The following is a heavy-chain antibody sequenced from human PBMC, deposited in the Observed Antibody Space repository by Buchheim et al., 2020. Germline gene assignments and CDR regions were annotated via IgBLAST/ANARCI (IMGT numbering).Heavy chain of an antibody. CDR2: IYYSGST. V-gene: IGHV4-61*01. J-gene: IGHJ5*02. Sequence: QVQLQESGPGLVKPSETLSLTCTVSGGSVSSGSYYWSWIRQPPGKGLEWIGYIYYSGSTNYNPSLKSRVPISVDTSKNQFSLKLSSVTAADTAVYYCARDRLRDGYNSNWFDPWGQGTL. CDR1: GGSVSSGSYY. CDR3: ARDRLRDGYNSNWFDP. D-gene: IGHD5-24*01.